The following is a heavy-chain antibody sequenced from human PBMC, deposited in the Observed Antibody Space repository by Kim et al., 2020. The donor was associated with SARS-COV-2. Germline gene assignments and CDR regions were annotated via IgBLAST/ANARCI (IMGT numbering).Heavy chain of an antibody. D-gene: IGHD1-26*01. CDR3: ARVVGATTRPPPSPAFYFDY. J-gene: IGHJ4*02. V-gene: IGHV3-11*06. Sequence: RFTISRDNAKNSLYLQMNSLRAEDTAVYYCARVVGATTRPPPSPAFYFDYWGQGTLVTVSS.